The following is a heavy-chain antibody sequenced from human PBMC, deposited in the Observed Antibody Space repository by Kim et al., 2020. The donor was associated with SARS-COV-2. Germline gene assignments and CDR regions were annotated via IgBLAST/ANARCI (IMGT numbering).Heavy chain of an antibody. CDR2: IYSGGSST. Sequence: RGSLRLSCAASGFTFSSYAMSWVRQAPGKGLEWVSVIYSGGSSTYYADSVKGRFTISRDNSKNTLYLQMNSLRAEDTAVYYCAKSALQGYFGYYFDYWGQGTLVTVSS. CDR3: AKSALQGYFGYYFDY. J-gene: IGHJ4*02. V-gene: IGHV3-23*03. D-gene: IGHD3-9*01. CDR1: GFTFSSYA.